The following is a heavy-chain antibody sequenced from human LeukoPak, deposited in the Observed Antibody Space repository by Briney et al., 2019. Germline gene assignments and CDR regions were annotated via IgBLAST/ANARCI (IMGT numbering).Heavy chain of an antibody. Sequence: SETLSLTCTVSGGSISSSSYYWGWIRQPPGKGLEWIGSIYYSGSTYYNPSLKSRVTISVDTSKNQFSLKLSSVTAADTAVYYCARVGAYGDYTPYNWFDPWGQGTLVTVSS. J-gene: IGHJ5*02. V-gene: IGHV4-39*07. CDR1: GGSISSSSYY. CDR3: ARVGAYGDYTPYNWFDP. D-gene: IGHD4-17*01. CDR2: IYYSGST.